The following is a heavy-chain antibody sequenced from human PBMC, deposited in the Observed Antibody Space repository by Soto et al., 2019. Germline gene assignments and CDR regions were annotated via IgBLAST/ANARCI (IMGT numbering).Heavy chain of an antibody. Sequence: SETLSLTCTVSGGSISSGDYYWSWIRQPPGKGLEWIGYIYYSGSTYYNPSLKSRVTISVDTSKNQFSLNLSSVTAADTAVYYCARALITKVDYWGQGTLVTVSS. CDR3: ARALITKVDY. J-gene: IGHJ4*02. CDR2: IYYSGST. D-gene: IGHD3-10*01. V-gene: IGHV4-30-4*01. CDR1: GGSISSGDYY.